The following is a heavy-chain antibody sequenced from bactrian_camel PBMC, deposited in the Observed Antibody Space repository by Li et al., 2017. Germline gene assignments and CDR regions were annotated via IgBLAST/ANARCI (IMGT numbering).Heavy chain of an antibody. V-gene: IGHV3S31*01. CDR3: AADPRLSRLSCGRSWVQGPRSVNYY. CDR2: ITNTGDRT. D-gene: IGHD6*01. CDR1: GFSFSNAA. Sequence: VQLVESGGGLVQPGGSLRFSCVASGFSFSNAAMRWIRQAQGKGLEWVSAITNTGDRTFYADSVKGRFTISRDNAKNTLYLELNSLKIEDTAMYYCAADPRLSRLSCGRSWVQGPRSVNYYRGQGTQVTV. J-gene: IGHJ4*01.